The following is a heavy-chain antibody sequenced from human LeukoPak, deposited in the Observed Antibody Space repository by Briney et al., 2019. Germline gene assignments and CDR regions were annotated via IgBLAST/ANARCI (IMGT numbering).Heavy chain of an antibody. Sequence: AGSLRLSCAASGFTVNSNFMSWVRQAPGKGLEWVSVVYSGGSTYYADSVKGRFTTSRDTSKNKLSLQMNSLRAEDAGVYYCAGLFYFYHWGQGTLVTVSS. CDR2: VYSGGST. D-gene: IGHD2-15*01. J-gene: IGHJ4*02. CDR3: AGLFYFYH. V-gene: IGHV3-53*01. CDR1: GFTVNSNF.